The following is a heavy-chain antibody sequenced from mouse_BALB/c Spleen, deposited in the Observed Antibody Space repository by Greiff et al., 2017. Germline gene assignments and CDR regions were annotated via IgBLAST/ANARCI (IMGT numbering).Heavy chain of an antibody. D-gene: IGHD1-1*01. V-gene: IGHV3-8*02. CDR1: GDSITSGY. Sequence: EVKVEESGPSLVKPSQTLSLTCSVTGDSITSGYWNWIRKFPGNKLEYMGYISYSGSTYYNPSLKSRISITRDTSKNQYYLQLNSVTTEDTATYYCARCGYYGSSYYFDYWGQGTTLTVSS. CDR2: ISYSGST. CDR3: ARCGYYGSSYYFDY. J-gene: IGHJ2*01.